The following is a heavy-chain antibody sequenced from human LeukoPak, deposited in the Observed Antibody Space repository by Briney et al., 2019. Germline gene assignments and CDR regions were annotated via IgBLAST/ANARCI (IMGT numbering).Heavy chain of an antibody. CDR1: GGSISCGGYY. V-gene: IGHV4-31*03. Sequence: SETLSLTCTVSGGSISCGGYYWSWSRQHPGKGLEWIGYIYYSGSTYYNPSLKSRVTISVDTSKNQFSLKLSSVTAADTAVYYCARALYYYGSGRIRYYFDYWGQGTLVTVSS. CDR2: IYYSGST. D-gene: IGHD3-10*01. J-gene: IGHJ4*02. CDR3: ARALYYYGSGRIRYYFDY.